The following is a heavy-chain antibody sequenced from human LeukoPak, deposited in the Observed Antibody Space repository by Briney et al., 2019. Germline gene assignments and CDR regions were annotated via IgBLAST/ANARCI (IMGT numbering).Heavy chain of an antibody. CDR1: GGSISSSSYY. J-gene: IGHJ6*03. Sequence: SETLSLTCTVSGGSISSSSYYWGWIRQPPGKGLEWIGEMNHSGRTNYNPSLKSRVTISVDTSKNQFSLKLSSVTAADTAVYYCARLTKIDSGTYRFGKKKRGYMDVWGKGTTVTISS. D-gene: IGHD3-16*02. CDR3: ARLTKIDSGTYRFGKKKRGYMDV. V-gene: IGHV4-39*07. CDR2: MNHSGRT.